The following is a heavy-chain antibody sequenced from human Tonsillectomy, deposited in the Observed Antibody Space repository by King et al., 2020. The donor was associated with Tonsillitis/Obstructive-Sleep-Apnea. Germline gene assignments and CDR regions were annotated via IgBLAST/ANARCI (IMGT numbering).Heavy chain of an antibody. CDR2: ISGDGENT. CDR1: GFTFDDYA. Sequence: VQLVESGGGVVQPGGSLRLSCAASGFTFDDYAIHWVRQAPGKGLEWVSLISGDGENTFYADSVKGRFTISRDNSKNSLYMQMNSLRTEDTALYYCAKGTFWSGCSPVDYWGQGTLVTVSS. J-gene: IGHJ4*02. CDR3: AKGTFWSGCSPVDY. D-gene: IGHD3-3*01. V-gene: IGHV3-43*02.